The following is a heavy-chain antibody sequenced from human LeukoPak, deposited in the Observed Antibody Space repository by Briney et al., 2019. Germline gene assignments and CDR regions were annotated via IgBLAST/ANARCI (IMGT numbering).Heavy chain of an antibody. CDR2: IYSNGHI. J-gene: IGHJ4*02. D-gene: IGHD3-10*01. CDR1: SDSISSSSYL. V-gene: IGHV4-39*01. CDR3: ARRHYGSGNIDS. Sequence: PSETLSLTCSVSSDSISSSSYLWVWVRQPPGKGLEWIGDIYSNGHISYNPSLESRAAISVDTSKNQFSLNLSSVTAADTAVYYCARRHYGSGNIDSWGQGTLVTVSS.